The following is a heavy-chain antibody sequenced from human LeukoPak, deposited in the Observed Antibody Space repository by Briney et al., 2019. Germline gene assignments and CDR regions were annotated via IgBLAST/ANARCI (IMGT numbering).Heavy chain of an antibody. CDR1: GYTFTSYG. J-gene: IGHJ4*02. Sequence: ASVKVFCKASGYTFTSYGISWVRQAPGQGLEWTGWVSARSGGTNYAQKFQGRVTMTRDTSISAAYMDLSRLVSDDTAVYYCARFDQVSETAGGYWGQGTLVTVSS. V-gene: IGHV1-2*02. CDR3: ARFDQVSETAGGY. CDR2: VSARSGGT. D-gene: IGHD5/OR15-5a*01.